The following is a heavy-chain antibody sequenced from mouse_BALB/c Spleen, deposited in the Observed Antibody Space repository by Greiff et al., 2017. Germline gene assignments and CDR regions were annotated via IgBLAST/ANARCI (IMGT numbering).Heavy chain of an antibody. CDR3: ARKYGNYFDY. V-gene: IGHV5-6-5*01. D-gene: IGHD2-10*02. CDR1: GFTFSSYA. CDR2: ISSGGSA. J-gene: IGHJ2*01. Sequence: EVKLMESGGGLVKPGGSLKLSCAASGFTFSSYAMSWVRQTPEKRLEWVASISSGGSAYYPDSVKGRFTISRDNARNILYLQMSSMRSDDTAMYYCARKYGNYFDYWGQGTTLTVSS.